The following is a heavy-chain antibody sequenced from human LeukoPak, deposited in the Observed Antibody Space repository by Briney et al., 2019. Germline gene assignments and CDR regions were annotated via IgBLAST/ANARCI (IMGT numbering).Heavy chain of an antibody. J-gene: IGHJ4*02. CDR2: GYYIGSTVRT. CDR1: GGSISGYY. D-gene: IGHD6-13*01. V-gene: IGHV4-59*01. CDR3: AGGRPWAAGAYFDY. Sequence: SETLSLTCTVSGGSISGYYWSWIRQPPGKGLERIGYGYYIGSTVRTAYNPSLKSRVTISLDMSTSQFSLKLTSVTAADTAVYFCAGGRPWAAGAYFDYWGQGTLVTVSS.